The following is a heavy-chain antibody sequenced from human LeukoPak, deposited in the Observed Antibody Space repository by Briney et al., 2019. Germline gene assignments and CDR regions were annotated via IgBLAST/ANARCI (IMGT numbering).Heavy chain of an antibody. CDR1: GFTFHNYW. D-gene: IGHD2-21*01. V-gene: IGHV3-7*01. J-gene: IGHJ6*03. CDR3: ARGGAIGYYSYFYMDV. Sequence: GGSLRLSCAASGFTFHNYWMSWVRQAPGKGLEWVAIIKHDGSEKYYVDSVRGRFTISRDNAKNSLFLQMNSLRAEDTALYYCARGGAIGYYSYFYMDVWGKRTTVTISS. CDR2: IKHDGSEK.